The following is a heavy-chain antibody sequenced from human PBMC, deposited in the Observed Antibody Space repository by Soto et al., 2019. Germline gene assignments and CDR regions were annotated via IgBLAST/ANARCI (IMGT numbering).Heavy chain of an antibody. J-gene: IGHJ6*02. CDR2: MYNTGST. Sequence: SATLSLTCTVTGGSISSYYWSWIREPPGKGLEWIGYMYNTGSTIYNPSLKSRVTISVDTSKNQFSLKLNSVTAADTAVYYCARDLWGYCGADCYPLDVWGQGTTVT. V-gene: IGHV4-59*01. CDR1: GGSISSYY. CDR3: ARDLWGYCGADCYPLDV. D-gene: IGHD2-21*02.